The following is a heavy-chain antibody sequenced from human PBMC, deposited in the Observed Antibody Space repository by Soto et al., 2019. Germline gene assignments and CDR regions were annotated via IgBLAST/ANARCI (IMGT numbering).Heavy chain of an antibody. CDR1: GYTFTSYY. CDR2: SNPSGGST. V-gene: IGHV1-46*03. Sequence: QVQLVQSGAEVKKPGASVKVSCKASGYTFTSYYMHWVPQAPGQGLAWMGISNPSGGSTTYAQKFQGRVTMTRDTSTSTVYMELSSLRSEDTALYYCARAKNRSFDYWGQGTLVTVSS. J-gene: IGHJ4*02. CDR3: ARAKNRSFDY.